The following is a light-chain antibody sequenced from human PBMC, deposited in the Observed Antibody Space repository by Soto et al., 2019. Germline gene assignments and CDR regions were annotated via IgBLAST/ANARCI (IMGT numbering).Light chain of an antibody. J-gene: IGLJ2*01. CDR2: TNN. CDR3: AAWDDSLSDVR. V-gene: IGLV1-47*01. CDR1: SSNIGSNY. Sequence: QSVLTQPPSTSGTPGQRVTISCSGSSSNIGSNYIYWYQHLPGTAPKLLIHTNNQRPSGVPDRFSGSKSGSSASLAISGLRSEDEAEYFCAAWDDSLSDVRFGGGTKLTVL.